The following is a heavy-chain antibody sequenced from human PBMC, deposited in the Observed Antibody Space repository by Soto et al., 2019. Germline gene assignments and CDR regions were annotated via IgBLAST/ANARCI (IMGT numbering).Heavy chain of an antibody. J-gene: IGHJ6*02. D-gene: IGHD3-16*01. CDR3: ARMGDVPYYYSGMDV. V-gene: IGHV1-18*01. CDR1: GYTFTRYG. CDR2: INGYNGNT. Sequence: QVQLVQSGAEVKKPGASVKVSCKASGYTFTRYGISWVRQAPGQGLEWMGWINGYNGNTNYAQKIQGRVTMTTDTSTSTAYMELRSLRSDDTAVYYCARMGDVPYYYSGMDVWGQGTTVTVSS.